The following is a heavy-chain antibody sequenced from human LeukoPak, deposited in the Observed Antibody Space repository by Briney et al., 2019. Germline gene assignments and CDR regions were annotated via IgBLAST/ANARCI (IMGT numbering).Heavy chain of an antibody. D-gene: IGHD3-22*01. Sequence: LSLTCTVSGGSISSSSYYWGWIRQAPGKGLEWVSYIIYSGSTIYYAASVKGRFTISRDNAKNSLYLQMNSLRADDTAVYYCARDRNYYYSNNYHRVDYWGQGTLVTVSS. CDR3: ARDRNYYYSNNYHRVDY. CDR2: IIYSGSTI. CDR1: GGSISSSSYY. J-gene: IGHJ4*02. V-gene: IGHV3-11*04.